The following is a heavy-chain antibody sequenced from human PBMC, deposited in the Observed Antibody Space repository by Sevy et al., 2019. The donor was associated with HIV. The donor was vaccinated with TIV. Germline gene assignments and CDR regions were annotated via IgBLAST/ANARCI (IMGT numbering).Heavy chain of an antibody. J-gene: IGHJ4*02. CDR3: AGENAWGRGYS. CDR2: IYYNGHI. Sequence: SETVSLTCTVSGGSITSLYWNWIRQPPGKGLEWIANIYYNGHINYNPSLKSRATLPLDTSKNQFSLRLSSVTAADTAMYYCAGENAWGRGYSWGQGTLVTVSS. V-gene: IGHV4-59*08. CDR1: GGSITSLY. D-gene: IGHD1-26*01.